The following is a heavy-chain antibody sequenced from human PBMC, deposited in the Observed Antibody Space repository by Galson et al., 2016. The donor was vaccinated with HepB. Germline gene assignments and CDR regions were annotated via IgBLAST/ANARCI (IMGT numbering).Heavy chain of an antibody. CDR1: GFTFSRYE. D-gene: IGHD3-9*01. V-gene: IGHV3-48*03. Sequence: SLRLSCAASGFTFSRYEMNWVRQAPGKGLEWVSYISSSGTTIYYADSLKGRFTISRANAHNSLYLQMNSLRAKDPAVYYCAREPVRLDDLLTGPPKNPDYWGQGTLVTVSS. CDR3: AREPVRLDDLLTGPPKNPDY. J-gene: IGHJ4*02. CDR2: ISSSGTTI.